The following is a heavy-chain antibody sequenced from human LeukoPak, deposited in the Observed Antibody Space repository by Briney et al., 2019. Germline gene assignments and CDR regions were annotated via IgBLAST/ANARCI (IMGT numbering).Heavy chain of an antibody. V-gene: IGHV3-9*01. J-gene: IGHJ4*02. CDR1: GFNFDAYA. D-gene: IGHD3-3*01. CDR2: VSWDSTRM. Sequence: KTGGSLRLSCAASGFNFDAYAMHWVRQVPGRGLEWVSGVSWDSTRMAYADSVKRRFTISRDNAKNSLYLQMTSLRPEDTAVYYCSMSPNFWSALDFWGQGPLVAVSS. CDR3: SMSPNFWSALDF.